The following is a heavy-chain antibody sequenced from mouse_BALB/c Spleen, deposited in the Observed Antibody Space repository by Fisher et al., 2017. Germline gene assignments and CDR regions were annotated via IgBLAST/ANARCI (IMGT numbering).Heavy chain of an antibody. D-gene: IGHD1-1*01. Sequence: KFKGKATLTADKSSSTAYMQLSSLTSEDSAVYFCARYYGSSYAMDYWGQGTSVTVSS. CDR3: ARYYGSSYAMDY. V-gene: IGHV1-80*01. J-gene: IGHJ4*01.